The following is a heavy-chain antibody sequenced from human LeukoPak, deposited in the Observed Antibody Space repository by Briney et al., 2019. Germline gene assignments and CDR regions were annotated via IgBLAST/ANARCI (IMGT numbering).Heavy chain of an antibody. CDR1: SGSLRENY. J-gene: IGHJ4*02. V-gene: IGHV4-34*01. CDR3: ARTRIRKLRFLEWFGPFDY. Sequence: PSETLSLTCNVSSGSLRENYWSWIRQSPGKGLEWIAEINHSGSTNYNPSLKSRVTISVDTSKNQFSLKLSSVTAADTAVYYCARTRIRKLRFLEWFGPFDYWGQGTLVTVSS. D-gene: IGHD3-3*01. CDR2: INHSGST.